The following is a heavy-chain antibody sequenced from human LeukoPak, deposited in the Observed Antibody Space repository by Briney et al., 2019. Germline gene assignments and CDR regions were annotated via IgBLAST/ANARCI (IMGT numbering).Heavy chain of an antibody. CDR2: ISGSGGST. CDR1: GFTFSSYA. D-gene: IGHD3-22*01. CDR3: AKGLSRPYYYDSRAPAGYFDY. Sequence: GGSLRLSCAASGFTFSSYAMSWVRQAPGKGLEWVSAISGSGGSTYYADSAKGRFTISRDNSKNTLYLQMNSLRAEDTAVYYCAKGLSRPYYYDSRAPAGYFDYWGQGTLVTVSS. V-gene: IGHV3-23*01. J-gene: IGHJ4*02.